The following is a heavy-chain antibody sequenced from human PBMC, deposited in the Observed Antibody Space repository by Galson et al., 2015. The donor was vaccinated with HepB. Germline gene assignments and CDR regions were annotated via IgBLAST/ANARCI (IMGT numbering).Heavy chain of an antibody. V-gene: IGHV3-7*01. Sequence: SLRLSCAASGFTFSSYWMSWVRQAPGKGLEWVANIKQDGSEKYYVDSVKGRFTISRDNAKNSLYLQMNSLRAEDTAVYYCAREGWVYGSGRGIDYWGQGTLVTVSS. CDR2: IKQDGSEK. D-gene: IGHD3-10*01. J-gene: IGHJ4*02. CDR3: AREGWVYGSGRGIDY. CDR1: GFTFSSYW.